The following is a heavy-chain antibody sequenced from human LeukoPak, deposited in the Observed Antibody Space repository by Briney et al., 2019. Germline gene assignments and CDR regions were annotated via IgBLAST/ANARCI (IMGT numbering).Heavy chain of an antibody. J-gene: IGHJ3*02. V-gene: IGHV1-69*04. CDR2: IIPILGVA. D-gene: IGHD3-22*01. CDR1: GGTFSSYA. CDR3: EPNYYDSSSPDALDI. Sequence: SVKLSCTASGGTFSSYAISWLRQAPGHGVERMGRIIPILGVANYAQKFQGRVRITAEKSTSTAYIELSSLRSEDTAVYYSEPNYYDSSSPDALDIWGQGTMVTVSS.